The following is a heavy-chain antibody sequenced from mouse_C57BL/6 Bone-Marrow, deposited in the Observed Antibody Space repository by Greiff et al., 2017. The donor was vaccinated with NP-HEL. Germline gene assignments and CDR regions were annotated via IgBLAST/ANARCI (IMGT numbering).Heavy chain of an antibody. Sequence: GGGLVQPKGSLKLSCAASGFPFNTYAMHWVRQAPGKGLEWVARIRSKSSNYATYYADSVKDRFTISRDDSQSMLYLQMNNLKTEDTAMYYCTGYYDYDYAMDYWGQGTSVTVSS. J-gene: IGHJ4*01. D-gene: IGHD2-4*01. V-gene: IGHV10-3*01. CDR2: IRSKSSNYAT. CDR3: TGYYDYDYAMDY. CDR1: GFPFNTYA.